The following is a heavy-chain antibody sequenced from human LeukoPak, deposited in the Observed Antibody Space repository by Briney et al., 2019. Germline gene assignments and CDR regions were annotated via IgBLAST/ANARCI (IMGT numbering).Heavy chain of an antibody. CDR2: INPSGGST. CDR1: GYTFNDYC. V-gene: IGHV1-46*02. CDR3: ARGIMITFGGVITDPPFDY. Sequence: ASVKVSCKASGYTFNDYCIHWVRQAPGQGLEWMGIINPSGGSTSYAQKFQGRVTMTRDMSTSTVYMELSSLRSGDTAVYYCARGIMITFGGVITDPPFDYWGQGTLVTVSS. D-gene: IGHD3-16*02. J-gene: IGHJ4*02.